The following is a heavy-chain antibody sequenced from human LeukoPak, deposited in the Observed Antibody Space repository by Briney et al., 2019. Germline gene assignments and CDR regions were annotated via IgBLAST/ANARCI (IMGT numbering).Heavy chain of an antibody. D-gene: IGHD4/OR15-4a*01. CDR3: AKEYHGGNYDAFDI. Sequence: PGGSLRLSCAASGFTFSSYAMSWVRQAPGKGLEWVSGISGSSDSTYYADSAKGRFTISRDNSKNTLYLQMNSLRAEDTAVYYCAKEYHGGNYDAFDIWGQGTMVTVSS. CDR1: GFTFSSYA. CDR2: ISGSSDST. V-gene: IGHV3-23*01. J-gene: IGHJ3*02.